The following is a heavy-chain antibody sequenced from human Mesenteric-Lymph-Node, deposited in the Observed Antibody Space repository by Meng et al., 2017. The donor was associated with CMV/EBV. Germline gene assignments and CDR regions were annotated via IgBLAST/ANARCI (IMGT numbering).Heavy chain of an antibody. CDR2: ISGGGGST. J-gene: IGHJ4*02. CDR3: AKGIHRHGYYDFWSGYYPADY. Sequence: GGPLRLSCAASGFTLSNYAMSWVRQAPGKGLEWVSGISGGGGSTDYADSVKGRFTISRDNSKNTLYRQMSSLTAEDTAVYYCAKGIHRHGYYDFWSGYYPADYWGQGALVTVSS. D-gene: IGHD3-3*01. V-gene: IGHV3-23*01. CDR1: GFTLSNYA.